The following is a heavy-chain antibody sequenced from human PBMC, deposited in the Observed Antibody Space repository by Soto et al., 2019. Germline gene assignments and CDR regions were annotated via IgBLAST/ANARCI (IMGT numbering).Heavy chain of an antibody. D-gene: IGHD1-26*01. CDR1: GFSFSNYA. CDR3: TRDPYGGSRYYFDS. Sequence: GGSLRLSCAASGFSFSNYAMHWVRQAPGKGLGWVAVIWYDGSNKYYADSVKGRFTISKDNSQNTLYLQMNSLRAEDTAVYYCTRDPYGGSRYYFDSWGQGTLVTVSS. CDR2: IWYDGSNK. J-gene: IGHJ4*02. V-gene: IGHV3-33*01.